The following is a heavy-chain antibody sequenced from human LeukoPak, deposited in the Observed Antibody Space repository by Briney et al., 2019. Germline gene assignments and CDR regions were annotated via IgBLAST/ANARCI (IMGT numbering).Heavy chain of an antibody. V-gene: IGHV3-23*01. CDR2: ISGSGGST. D-gene: IGHD6-13*01. CDR1: GFTFSSYA. CDR3: ANGIAAAGPGVHY. J-gene: IGHJ4*02. Sequence: SGESLRLSCAASGFTFSSYAMSWVRQAPGKGLEWVSAISGSGGSTYYADSVKGRFTISRDNSKNTLYVQMNSLRAEDTAVYYCANGIAAAGPGVHYWGQGTLVTVSS.